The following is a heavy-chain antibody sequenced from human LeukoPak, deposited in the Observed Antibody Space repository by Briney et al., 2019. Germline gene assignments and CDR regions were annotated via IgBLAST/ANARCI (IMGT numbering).Heavy chain of an antibody. J-gene: IGHJ1*01. CDR3: ATIVGAPVY. CDR2: FSAGGQA. V-gene: IGHV3-66*01. Sequence: GGSLRLSCAAFGFITSNNYVSWVRQAPGRGLEWVSIFSAGGQAFYAESVKGRFSISRDRSRNTLNLQMSGLRVEDSALYYCATIVGAPVYWGQGTLVTVSS. D-gene: IGHD1-26*01. CDR1: GFITSNNY.